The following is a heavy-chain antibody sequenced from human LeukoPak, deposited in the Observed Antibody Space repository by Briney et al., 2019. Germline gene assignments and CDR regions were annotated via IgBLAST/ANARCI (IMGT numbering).Heavy chain of an antibody. Sequence: SVKVSCKASGGTFSSYAISWVRQAPGQGLEWMGGIIPIFGTANYAQRFQGRVTITTDESTSTAYMELSSLRSEDTAVYYCARETAYYWYFDLWGRGTLVTVSS. CDR3: ARETAYYWYFDL. V-gene: IGHV1-69*05. CDR2: IIPIFGTA. D-gene: IGHD2-21*02. CDR1: GGTFSSYA. J-gene: IGHJ2*01.